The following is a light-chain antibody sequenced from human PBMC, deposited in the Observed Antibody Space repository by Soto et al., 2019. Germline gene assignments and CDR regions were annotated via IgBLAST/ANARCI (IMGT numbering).Light chain of an antibody. CDR1: SSDVGAYNS. V-gene: IGLV2-23*01. J-gene: IGLJ1*01. Sequence: QSALAQPASVSGSPGQSITISCTGTSSDVGAYNSVSWYQQHPHKAPQVIIYKGTQRPSGVSNRFSGSTSGNAASLTISGLQAEDEADYFCCSSSPESTYVFGGGNKVTVL. CDR2: KGT. CDR3: CSSSPESTYV.